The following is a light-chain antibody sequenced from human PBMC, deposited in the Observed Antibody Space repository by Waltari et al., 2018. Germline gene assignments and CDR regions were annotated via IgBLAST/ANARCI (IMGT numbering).Light chain of an antibody. Sequence: QSALTQPASVSGSPGQSITITCTGTSADIGDYTYVSWYPQLPGKAPKLIIYDVTNRPSGVSDRFSGSKSGNTASLTISGLLPDDEAQYHCSSYTLSSSLVLFGGGTKVTVL. CDR2: DVT. CDR1: SADIGDYTY. J-gene: IGLJ2*01. V-gene: IGLV2-14*03. CDR3: SSYTLSSSLVL.